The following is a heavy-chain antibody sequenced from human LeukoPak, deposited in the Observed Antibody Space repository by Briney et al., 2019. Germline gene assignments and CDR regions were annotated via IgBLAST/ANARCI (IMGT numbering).Heavy chain of an antibody. Sequence: SETLSLTCTVSGGSISSYFWNWIRQPPGMGLEWIGDIYYSGSTNYNPSFKSRVTISVDTSKKQFSLRLSSVTAADTAVYYCARGPPGSIAVSWGQGTLVTVSS. CDR1: GGSISSYF. V-gene: IGHV4-59*01. CDR2: IYYSGST. CDR3: ARGPPGSIAVS. J-gene: IGHJ5*02. D-gene: IGHD6-19*01.